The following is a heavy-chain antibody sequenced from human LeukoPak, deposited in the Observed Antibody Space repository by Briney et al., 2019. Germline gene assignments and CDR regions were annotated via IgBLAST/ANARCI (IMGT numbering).Heavy chain of an antibody. CDR2: TYYRSKWYN. CDR3: AKESPYTSPRKYYFDY. V-gene: IGHV6-1*01. D-gene: IGHD1-14*01. Sequence: SQTLSLTCAISGDSVSSNSAAWNWIRQSPSRGLEWLGRTYYRSKWYNDYAVSVKSRITINPVTSKNQFSLQLNSVTPEDTAIYYCAKESPYTSPRKYYFDYWGQGTLVTVSS. J-gene: IGHJ4*02. CDR1: GDSVSSNSAA.